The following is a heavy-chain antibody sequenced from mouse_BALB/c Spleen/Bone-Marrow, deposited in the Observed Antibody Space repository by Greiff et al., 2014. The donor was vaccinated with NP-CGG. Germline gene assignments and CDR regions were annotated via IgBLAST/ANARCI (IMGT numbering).Heavy chain of an antibody. Sequence: QVHVKQSGAELVRPGASVKLSCKASGYTFTSYWMNWVRQRPGQGLEWIGIIDPSDSETHYNQMFKDKATLTVGKSSNTAYIQLSSLTSEDSAVYYCARNWAFDYWGQGTTLTVSS. CDR2: IDPSDSET. J-gene: IGHJ2*01. CDR1: GYTFTSYW. V-gene: IGHV1-61*01. D-gene: IGHD4-1*01. CDR3: ARNWAFDY.